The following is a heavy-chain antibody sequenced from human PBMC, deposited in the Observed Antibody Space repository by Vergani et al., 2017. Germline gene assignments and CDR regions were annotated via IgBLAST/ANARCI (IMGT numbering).Heavy chain of an antibody. Sequence: EVELVESGGGLVQPGGSLRLSCAASGFTFNEYWMHWARQVPGKGLVWVAGMNGDGDTISYADSVKGRFTISRDNAKNTLFLQMNSLRAEDTAVYYCARARKXRLGVFWEIWFDPWGEGSLVVVAS. CDR2: MNGDGDTI. D-gene: IGHD1-26*01. J-gene: IGHJ5*02. CDR3: ARARKXRLGVFWEIWFDP. V-gene: IGHV3-74*01. CDR1: GFTFNEYW.